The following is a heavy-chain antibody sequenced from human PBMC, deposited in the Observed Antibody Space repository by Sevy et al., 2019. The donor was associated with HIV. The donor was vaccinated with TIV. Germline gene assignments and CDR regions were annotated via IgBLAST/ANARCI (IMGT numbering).Heavy chain of an antibody. CDR1: GFIFDDYY. CDR2: LTSSGIGI. Sequence: GGSLRLSCAASGFIFDDYYMSWIRQTPGKGLEWVAHLTSSGIGIHHADSVRGRFTISRENAKNSLYLQINSLRAEDTAVYYCARVRGSYSSDYWGQGTLVTVSS. D-gene: IGHD1-26*01. V-gene: IGHV3-11*01. CDR3: ARVRGSYSSDY. J-gene: IGHJ4*02.